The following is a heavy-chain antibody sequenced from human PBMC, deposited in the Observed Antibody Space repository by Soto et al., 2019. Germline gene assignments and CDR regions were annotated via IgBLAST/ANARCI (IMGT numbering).Heavy chain of an antibody. CDR2: INEDGTGK. V-gene: IGHV3-7*01. J-gene: IGHJ4*02. D-gene: IGHD3-10*01. Sequence: GGSLRLSCAASGFTFSRAWMSWVRQAPGKGLEWVANINEDGTGKYYVESVKGRFTISRDNAKKSLYLQMNSLRAEDTAVYYCLRDFYGYWRQGIMVTVSS. CDR1: GFTFSRAW. CDR3: LRDFYGY.